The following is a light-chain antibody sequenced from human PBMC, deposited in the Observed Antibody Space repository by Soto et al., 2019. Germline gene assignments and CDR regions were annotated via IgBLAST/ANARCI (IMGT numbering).Light chain of an antibody. CDR3: QQYGNSPIT. CDR1: QSVSSY. CDR2: DAS. J-gene: IGKJ5*01. V-gene: IGKV3-11*01. Sequence: EIVLTQSPATLSLSPGERATLSFRASQSVSSYLAWYQQKPGQAPRLLIYDASNRATGIPARFSGSGSGTDFTLTISSLEPEDFAVYYCQQYGNSPITIGQGTRLEI.